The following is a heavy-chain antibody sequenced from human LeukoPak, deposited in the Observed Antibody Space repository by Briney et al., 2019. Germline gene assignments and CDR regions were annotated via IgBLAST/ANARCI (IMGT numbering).Heavy chain of an antibody. CDR3: AKDFRFLEWSKNRDDY. D-gene: IGHD3-3*01. V-gene: IGHV3-7*01. J-gene: IGHJ4*02. CDR2: IKQDGSEK. CDR1: GFTFSSYA. Sequence: GGSLRLSCAASGFTFSSYAMSWVRQAPGKGLEWVANIKQDGSEKYYADSVKGRFTISRDNSKNTLYLQMNSLRAEDTAVYYCAKDFRFLEWSKNRDDYWGQGTLVTVSS.